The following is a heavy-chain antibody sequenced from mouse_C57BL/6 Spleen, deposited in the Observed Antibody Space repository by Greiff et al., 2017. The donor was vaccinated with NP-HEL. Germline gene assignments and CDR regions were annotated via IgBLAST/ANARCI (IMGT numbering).Heavy chain of an antibody. CDR3: ARDIGRAWFAY. CDR1: GFTFSSYA. V-gene: IGHV5-4*01. D-gene: IGHD2-14*01. Sequence: EVNVVESGGGLVKPGGSLKLSCAASGFTFSSYAMSWVRQTPEKRLEWVATISDGGSYTYYPDNVKGRFTISRDNAKNNLYLQMSHLKSEDTAMYYCARDIGRAWFAYWGQGTLVTVSA. CDR2: ISDGGSYT. J-gene: IGHJ3*01.